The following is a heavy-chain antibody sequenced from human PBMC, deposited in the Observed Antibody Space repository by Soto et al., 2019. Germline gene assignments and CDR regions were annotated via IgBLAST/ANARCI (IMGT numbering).Heavy chain of an antibody. CDR2: IRGFSPYT. Sequence: LRLSCVASGFTFRTYTMNWVRQAPGKGLEWVSGIRGFSPYTFYAESVKGRFTISRDNAKNSLYLQMNSLRAEDTAVYYCAKDQRYYGSGSYPDYWGQGTLVTVSS. V-gene: IGHV3-21*04. CDR1: GFTFRTYT. CDR3: AKDQRYYGSGSYPDY. J-gene: IGHJ4*02. D-gene: IGHD3-10*01.